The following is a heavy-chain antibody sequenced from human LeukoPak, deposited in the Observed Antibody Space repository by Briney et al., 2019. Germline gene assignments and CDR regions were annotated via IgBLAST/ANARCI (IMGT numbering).Heavy chain of an antibody. J-gene: IGHJ3*02. CDR2: INPSGGST. Sequence: ASVKVSCKASGYTFTSYYMHWVRQAPGQGLEWMGIINPSGGSTSYAQKFQGRVTMTRDTSTSTVYMELSSLRSEDTAVYHCASLGGSSFQRWVAFDIWGQGTMVTVSS. CDR1: GYTFTSYY. D-gene: IGHD6-13*01. V-gene: IGHV1-46*01. CDR3: ASLGGSSFQRWVAFDI.